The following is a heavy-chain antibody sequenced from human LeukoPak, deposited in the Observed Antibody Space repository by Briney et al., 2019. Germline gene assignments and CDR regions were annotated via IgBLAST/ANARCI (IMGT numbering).Heavy chain of an antibody. V-gene: IGHV3-30*04. Sequence: GGSLRLSCAASGFTFSSYAMHWVRQAPGKGLEWVAVISYDGGNKYYADSVGGRFTISRDNSKNTLYLQMNSLRAEDTAVYYCARGSNPKPHYYYGMDVWGQGTTVTVSS. CDR3: ARGSNPKPHYYYGMDV. J-gene: IGHJ6*02. CDR1: GFTFSSYA. D-gene: IGHD3-16*02. CDR2: ISYDGGNK.